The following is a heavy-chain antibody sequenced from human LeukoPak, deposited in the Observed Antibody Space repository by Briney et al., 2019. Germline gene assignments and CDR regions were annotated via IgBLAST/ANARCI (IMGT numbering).Heavy chain of an antibody. V-gene: IGHV1-2*02. CDR1: GYTFTGYY. CDR2: INPNSGGT. CDR3: AAPLYGSGSWTWFDP. D-gene: IGHD3-10*01. Sequence: GASVKVSCKASGYTFTGYYMHWVRQAPGQGLEWMGWINPNSGGTNYAQKFQGRVTMTRDTSISTAYMELSRLRSDDTAVYYRAAPLYGSGSWTWFDPWGQGTLVTVSS. J-gene: IGHJ5*02.